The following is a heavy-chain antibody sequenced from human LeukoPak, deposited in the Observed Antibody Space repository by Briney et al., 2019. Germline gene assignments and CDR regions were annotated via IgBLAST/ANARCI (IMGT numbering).Heavy chain of an antibody. D-gene: IGHD2-2*01. J-gene: IGHJ5*02. CDR1: GFTFSSYS. CDR2: ISSSSSYI. V-gene: IGHV3-21*01. CDR3: ARAVVPAATPSWFDP. Sequence: PGGSLRLSCAASGFTFSSYSMNWVRQAPGKGLEWVSSISSSSSYIYYADSVKGRFTISRDNAKNSLYLQMSSLRAEDTAVYYCARAVVPAATPSWFDPWGQGTLVTVSS.